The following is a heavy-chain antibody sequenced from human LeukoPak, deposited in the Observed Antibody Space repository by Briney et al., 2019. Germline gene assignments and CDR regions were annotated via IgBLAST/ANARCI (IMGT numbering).Heavy chain of an antibody. J-gene: IGHJ4*02. V-gene: IGHV4-34*01. CDR2: INHSGST. Sequence: SETLSLTCAVYGGSFSGYYWSWIRQPPGKGLEWIGEINHSGSTNYNPSLKSRVTISVDTSKNQFSLKLSSVTAADTAVYYCARLRIAAAGGNLDYWGQGTLVTVSS. CDR3: ARLRIAAAGGNLDY. D-gene: IGHD6-13*01. CDR1: GGSFSGYY.